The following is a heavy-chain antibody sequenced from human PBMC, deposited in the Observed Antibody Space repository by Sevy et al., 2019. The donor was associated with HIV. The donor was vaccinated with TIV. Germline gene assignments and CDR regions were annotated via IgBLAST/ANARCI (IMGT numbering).Heavy chain of an antibody. CDR1: GFTFSNAW. J-gene: IGHJ1*01. CDR3: TTGGSSSWYIRYFQH. CDR2: IKSKTDGGTT. Sequence: GGSLRLSCAASGFTFSNAWMSWVRQAPGKGLEWVGHIKSKTDGGTTDYAAPVKGRFTISRDDSKNTLYLQMNSLKTEDTAVYYCTTGGSSSWYIRYFQHWGQGTLVTVSS. V-gene: IGHV3-15*01. D-gene: IGHD6-13*01.